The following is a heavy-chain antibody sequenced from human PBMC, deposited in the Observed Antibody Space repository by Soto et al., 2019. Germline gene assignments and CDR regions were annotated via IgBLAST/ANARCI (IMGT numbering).Heavy chain of an antibody. V-gene: IGHV4-34*01. Sequence: QVQLQQWGAGLLKPSETLSLTCGVYGGSFTGYYWSWIRQAPGKGLEWIGEINESGSTNYNPSHKSRVTRSVDTSKNQFSLKLSSVTAADTAVYYCARSTVTTVYYWGQGTLVTVSS. CDR1: GGSFTGYY. J-gene: IGHJ4*02. CDR2: INESGST. D-gene: IGHD4-17*01. CDR3: ARSTVTTVYY.